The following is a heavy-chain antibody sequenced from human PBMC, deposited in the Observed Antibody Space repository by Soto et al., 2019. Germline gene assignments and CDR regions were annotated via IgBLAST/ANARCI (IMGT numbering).Heavy chain of an antibody. CDR2: INPNSGGT. Sequence: ASVKVSCKAPGYTFTGYYMHWVRQAPGQGLEWMGWINPNSGGTNYAQKFQGRVTITRDTSASTAYMELSSLRSEDTAVYYCARDLGGWPDYWGQGTLVTVSS. CDR3: ARDLGGWPDY. CDR1: GYTFTGYY. J-gene: IGHJ4*02. V-gene: IGHV1-2*02. D-gene: IGHD2-15*01.